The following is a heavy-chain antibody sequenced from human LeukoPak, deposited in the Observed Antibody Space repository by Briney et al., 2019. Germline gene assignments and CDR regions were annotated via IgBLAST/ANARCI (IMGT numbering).Heavy chain of an antibody. CDR2: FDPEDGET. CDR1: GYTLTELS. V-gene: IGHV1-24*01. D-gene: IGHD2-8*02. J-gene: IGHJ4*02. Sequence: ASVKVSCKASGYTLTELSMHWVRQAPGKGLEWMGGFDPEDGETIYAQKFQGRVTLTTDTSTGTAYMELRSLTADDTALYYCARDTALTITPGGPDYWGRGTLITVSS. CDR3: ARDTALTITPGGPDY.